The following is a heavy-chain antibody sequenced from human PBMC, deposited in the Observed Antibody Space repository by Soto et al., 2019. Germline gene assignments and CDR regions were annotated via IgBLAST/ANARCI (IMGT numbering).Heavy chain of an antibody. D-gene: IGHD6-19*01. Sequence: QVQLQESGPGLVKPSQTLSLTCTVSGDSINSGDFYWNWIRQHPGKSLEWIGYIHHSGITDYNPSLKSRITISVQTSKKQFSLKVNSVTAADTAVYYCTRQKQWLSPFDDWGQGALVTVSS. CDR3: TRQKQWLSPFDD. J-gene: IGHJ4*02. CDR2: IHHSGIT. CDR1: GDSINSGDFY. V-gene: IGHV4-31*03.